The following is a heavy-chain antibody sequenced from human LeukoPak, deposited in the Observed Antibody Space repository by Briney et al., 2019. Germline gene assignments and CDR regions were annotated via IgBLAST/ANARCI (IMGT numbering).Heavy chain of an antibody. CDR1: GFTFSSYA. V-gene: IGHV3-23*01. CDR3: AKGSYYYDSADYFDY. CDR2: LSGRGGNK. J-gene: IGHJ4*02. Sequence: GGSLRLSCAASGFTFSSYAMSWVRQAQGKGLEGVSTLSGRGGNKDYADSVKGGVTISRENSKNTLYLQMNSLRAEDTAVYHCAKGSYYYDSADYFDYWGQGTLVTVSS. D-gene: IGHD3-22*01.